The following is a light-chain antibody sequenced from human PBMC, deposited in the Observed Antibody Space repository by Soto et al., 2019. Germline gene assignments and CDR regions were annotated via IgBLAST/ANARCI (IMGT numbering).Light chain of an antibody. CDR3: CSYAGSSTFDVV. Sequence: QSALTQPASVSGSPGQSITISRTGTSSDVGSYNLVSWYQQHPGKAPKLMIYEVSKRPSGVSNRFSGSKSGNTASLTISGLQAEDEADYYCCSYAGSSTFDVVFGGGTQLTVL. CDR1: SSDVGSYNL. V-gene: IGLV2-23*02. J-gene: IGLJ2*01. CDR2: EVS.